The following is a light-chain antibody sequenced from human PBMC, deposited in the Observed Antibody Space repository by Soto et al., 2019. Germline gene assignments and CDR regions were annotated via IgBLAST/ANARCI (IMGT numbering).Light chain of an antibody. CDR2: DAS. V-gene: IGKV1-5*01. J-gene: IGKJ1*01. CDR3: QQYQACWA. CDR1: QSISNW. Sequence: DIQMTQSPSTLSASVGGRVTITCRASQSISNWLAWYQQRPGKAPSLLIYDASTLESGVPSRFSGSGSGTEFTLTISSLQPDDFATYYCQQYQACWAFGQGTKVDI.